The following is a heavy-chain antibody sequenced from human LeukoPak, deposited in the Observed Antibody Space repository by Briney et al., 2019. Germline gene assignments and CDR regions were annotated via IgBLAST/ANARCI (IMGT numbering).Heavy chain of an antibody. V-gene: IGHV3-23*01. CDR2: ISGSGGST. J-gene: IGHJ4*02. Sequence: PGGSLRLSCAASGFTFSSYAMSWVRQAPGKGLEWVSAISGSGGSTYYADSVKGRFTISRDNAKNTLYLQMNSLRAEDTAVYYCARGPYSSSWALDYWGQGTLVTVSS. CDR1: GFTFSSYA. CDR3: ARGPYSSSWALDY. D-gene: IGHD6-13*01.